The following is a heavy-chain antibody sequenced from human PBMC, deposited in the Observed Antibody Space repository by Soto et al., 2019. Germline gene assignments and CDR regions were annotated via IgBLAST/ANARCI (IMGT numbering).Heavy chain of an antibody. V-gene: IGHV4-34*01. CDR3: ASGKTRTARPSLRYYYYGLDV. Sequence: SETLSLTCTIYGGSFSCYYWTWIRQPPGKGLEWIGEINHSGTTNYSPSRKRRVSISVDTSKDKSSLNLSSVTAADTAVYYCASGKTRTARPSLRYYYYGLDVWGQGTTVTVSS. D-gene: IGHD6-6*01. J-gene: IGHJ6*02. CDR2: INHSGTT. CDR1: GGSFSCYY.